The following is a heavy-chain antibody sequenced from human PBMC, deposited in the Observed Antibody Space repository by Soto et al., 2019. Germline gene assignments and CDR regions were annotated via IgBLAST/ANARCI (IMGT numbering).Heavy chain of an antibody. Sequence: GGSLRLSCAASGFTLSCHYMSWIRQAPGKGLEWVSFSSNSGTFTKYADSVKGRFTISRDNAKNSLYLKINSLRGEDTAIYFCARSGDNYNVLDYWGPGTPVTVAS. CDR3: ARSGDNYNVLDY. V-gene: IGHV3-11*03. CDR1: GFTLSCHY. J-gene: IGHJ4*02. D-gene: IGHD3-10*02. CDR2: SSNSGTFT.